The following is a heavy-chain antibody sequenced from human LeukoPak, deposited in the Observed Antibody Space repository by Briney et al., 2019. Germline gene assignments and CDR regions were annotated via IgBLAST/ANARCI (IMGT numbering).Heavy chain of an antibody. CDR2: IGGSGSYR. CDR1: GFTFSNYV. D-gene: IGHD1-7*01. J-gene: IGHJ4*02. CDR3: AKYERNNWNYPPDY. Sequence: GGSLRLSCAASGFTFSNYVMSWVRQAPGKGLEWVSAIGGSGSYRYYADSVRGRFTISRDNSKNTMDLQMNSLRVEDTAVYFCAKYERNNWNYPPDYWGQGTLVTVSS. V-gene: IGHV3-23*01.